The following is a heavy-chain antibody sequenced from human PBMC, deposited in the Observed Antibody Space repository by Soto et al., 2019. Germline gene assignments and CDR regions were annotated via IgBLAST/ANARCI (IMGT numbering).Heavy chain of an antibody. Sequence: GGSLRLSCAASGFTFDDYAMHWVRQAPGKGLEWVSGISWNSGSIGYADSVKGRFTISRDNAKNSLYLQMNSLRAEDKALYYCAKEKTTVTTASDAFDIWGQGTMVTVSS. D-gene: IGHD4-17*01. CDR1: GFTFDDYA. CDR3: AKEKTTVTTASDAFDI. V-gene: IGHV3-9*01. CDR2: ISWNSGSI. J-gene: IGHJ3*02.